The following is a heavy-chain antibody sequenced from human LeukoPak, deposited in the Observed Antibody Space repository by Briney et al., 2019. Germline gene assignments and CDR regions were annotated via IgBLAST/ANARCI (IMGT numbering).Heavy chain of an antibody. CDR3: ARGSGYCSRTSCYLYHFDS. V-gene: IGHV1-18*01. D-gene: IGHD2-2*01. Sequence: ASVKVSCKASGYTFTSYGISWVRQAPGQGLEWMGWISAYNGNTNYAQKLQGRVTMTTDTSTSTAYMELRSLRSDDTAVYYCARGSGYCSRTSCYLYHFDSWGQGTLVTVSS. CDR2: ISAYNGNT. CDR1: GYTFTSYG. J-gene: IGHJ4*02.